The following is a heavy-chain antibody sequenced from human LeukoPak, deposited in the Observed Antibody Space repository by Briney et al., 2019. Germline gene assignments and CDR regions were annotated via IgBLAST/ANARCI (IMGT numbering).Heavy chain of an antibody. CDR3: AREVHGTMVRGVPALNFDY. V-gene: IGHV4-59*01. CDR1: GDSLGKYY. CDR2: VSYSGST. J-gene: IGHJ4*02. D-gene: IGHD3-10*01. Sequence: SGTLSLTCHVSGDSLGKYYWTWIRQPPGKGLEWIGYVSYSGSTNYDPSLKNRVTISVDTSKTQFSLNLRSVTAADTAVYYCAREVHGTMVRGVPALNFDYWGQGTLVTVSS.